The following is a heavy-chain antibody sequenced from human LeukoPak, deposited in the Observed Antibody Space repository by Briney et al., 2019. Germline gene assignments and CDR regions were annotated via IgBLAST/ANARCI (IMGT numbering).Heavy chain of an antibody. CDR1: GFTFSYYS. V-gene: IGHV3-48*01. CDR3: ARDLAVAGSEDY. J-gene: IGHJ4*02. CDR2: IGSSSSII. Sequence: PGGSLRLSCAASGFTFSYYSMNWVRQAPGKGLEWVSYIGSSSSIIYYADSVKGRFTISRDNARDSLYLQMNSLRAEDTAVYYCARDLAVAGSEDYWGQGTLVTVSS. D-gene: IGHD6-19*01.